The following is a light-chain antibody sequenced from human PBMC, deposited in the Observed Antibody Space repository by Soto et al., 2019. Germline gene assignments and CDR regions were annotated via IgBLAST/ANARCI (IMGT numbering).Light chain of an antibody. J-gene: IGKJ1*01. CDR2: KAS. V-gene: IGKV1-5*03. CDR1: QNINTW. Sequence: DIQMTRSPTTVSASVGDRVTITCRASQNINTWLAWYQQKPGKAPKLLILKASTLESGVPSRFSGSGSGTEFTLTISSLQPDDLGTYYCQQYNNYFWAFGQGTRVEIK. CDR3: QQYNNYFWA.